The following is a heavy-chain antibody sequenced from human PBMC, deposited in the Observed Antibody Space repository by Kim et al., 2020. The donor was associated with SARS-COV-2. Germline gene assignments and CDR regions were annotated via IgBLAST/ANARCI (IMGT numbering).Heavy chain of an antibody. CDR1: GFTFSSYS. Sequence: GGSLRLSCAASGFTFSSYSMNWVRQAPGKGLEWVSSISSSSSYIYYADSVKGRFTISRDNAKNSLYLQMNSLRAEDTAVYYCARVGSCSGGSCYDFDYWGQGTLVTVSS. CDR3: ARVGSCSGGSCYDFDY. J-gene: IGHJ4*02. D-gene: IGHD2-15*01. V-gene: IGHV3-21*01. CDR2: ISSSSSYI.